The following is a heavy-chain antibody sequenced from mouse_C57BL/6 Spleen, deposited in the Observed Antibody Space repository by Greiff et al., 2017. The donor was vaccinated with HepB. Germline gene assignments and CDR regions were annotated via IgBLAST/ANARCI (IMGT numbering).Heavy chain of an antibody. J-gene: IGHJ4*01. CDR1: GYTFTSYW. CDR2: IHPNSGST. Sequence: VQLQQPGAELVKPGASVKLSCKASGYTFTSYWMHWVKQRPGQGLEWIGMIHPNSGSTSYNEKFKSKATLTVDKSSSTAYMQLSSLTSEDSAVYYCARRMDSNLYYYAMDYWGQGTSVTVSS. D-gene: IGHD2-5*01. CDR3: ARRMDSNLYYYAMDY. V-gene: IGHV1-64*01.